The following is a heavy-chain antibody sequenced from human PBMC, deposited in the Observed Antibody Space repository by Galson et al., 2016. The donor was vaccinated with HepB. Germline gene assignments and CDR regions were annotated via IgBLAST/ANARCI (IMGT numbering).Heavy chain of an antibody. Sequence: SETLSLTCSVSGVSMNNYYWSWIRQAAGGGLEWIGRIYASGSTNYNPSLKSRVTISVNRSKNQFSLSLSSMAAADTAVYYCAGQGLGRAGERDVHWGQGTLVTVSS. D-gene: IGHD4-17*01. CDR3: AGQGLGRAGERDVH. J-gene: IGHJ4*02. V-gene: IGHV4-4*07. CDR2: IYASGST. CDR1: GVSMNNYY.